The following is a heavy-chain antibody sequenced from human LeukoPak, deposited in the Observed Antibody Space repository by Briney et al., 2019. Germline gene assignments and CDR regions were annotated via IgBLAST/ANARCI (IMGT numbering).Heavy chain of an antibody. Sequence: SETLSLTCTVSGGSISSYYWSWIRQPPGKGLEWIGYIYYSGSTNYNPSLKSRVTISVDTSKNQFTLKLSSVTAADTAVYYCARVPPYSSSWSFDYWGQGTLVTVSS. V-gene: IGHV4-59*01. J-gene: IGHJ4*02. CDR2: IYYSGST. CDR1: GGSISSYY. D-gene: IGHD6-13*01. CDR3: ARVPPYSSSWSFDY.